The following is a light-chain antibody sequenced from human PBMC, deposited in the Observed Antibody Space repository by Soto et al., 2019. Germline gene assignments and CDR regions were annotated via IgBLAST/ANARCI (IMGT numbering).Light chain of an antibody. Sequence: DIQMTQSPSTLSASVGDRVTITCRASQYIHNYLAWYQQKPGEAPKLLIYEAANLESGVPSRFSGSGTGTEFTLTISSLQPDDFATYYCQQSNNYPLTFRQGTRVEI. J-gene: IGKJ1*01. CDR2: EAA. V-gene: IGKV1-5*03. CDR3: QQSNNYPLT. CDR1: QYIHNY.